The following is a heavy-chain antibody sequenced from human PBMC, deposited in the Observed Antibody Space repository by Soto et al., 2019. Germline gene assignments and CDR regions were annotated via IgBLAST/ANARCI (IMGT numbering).Heavy chain of an antibody. J-gene: IGHJ4*02. CDR2: IKWDADGGTT. V-gene: IGHV3-15*07. CDR3: VTDEVPQ. CDR1: GFRLSDAW. Sequence: EVQVVESGGGLVKPGGSLRLSCAASGFRLSDAWVHWVRQSPGKGLQWVGRIKWDADGGTTDYAAPVKGRFIISRDDSKNTLFLHMNSLISDDTGVYFCVTDEVPQGGQGTLVTVSP.